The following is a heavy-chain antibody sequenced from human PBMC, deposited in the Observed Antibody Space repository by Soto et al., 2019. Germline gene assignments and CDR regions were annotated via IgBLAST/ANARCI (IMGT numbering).Heavy chain of an antibody. D-gene: IGHD3-10*01. Sequence: AETLSLTCAAYGVSFSGYYLSWIRQPPGKGLEWIGEINNSGSTYYNASVKSRVTISVDTSKNQFSLKLSSVNAADTAVYYCARDYPVSRGVITGYYGMDVWGQGTTVTVSS. V-gene: IGHV4-34*01. CDR1: GVSFSGYY. CDR2: INNSGST. J-gene: IGHJ6*02. CDR3: ARDYPVSRGVITGYYGMDV.